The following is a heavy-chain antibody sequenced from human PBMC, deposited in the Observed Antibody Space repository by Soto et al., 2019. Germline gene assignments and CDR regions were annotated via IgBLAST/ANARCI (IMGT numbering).Heavy chain of an antibody. CDR3: ARGGRDGFDI. V-gene: IGHV4-4*07. CDR2: VYISGST. CDR1: GGSISTYY. J-gene: IGHJ3*02. Sequence: SETLSLTCTVSGGSISTYYWNWIRQSAGKGLEWIGRVYISGSTNYHPSLKSRVAMSVDTSNNQFSLKVTSVTAADTAVYYCARGGRDGFDIWGQGTMVTVSS.